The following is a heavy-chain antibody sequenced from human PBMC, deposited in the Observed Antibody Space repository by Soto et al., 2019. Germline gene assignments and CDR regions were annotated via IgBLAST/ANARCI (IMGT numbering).Heavy chain of an antibody. CDR1: GFTVSTNY. CDR2: ISGGVST. CDR3: ARDKSFGEFDH. Sequence: PGGSLSLSCAASGFTVSTNYMTWVRQAPGKGLEWVSVISGGVSTYYANSVKGRFTISRDNSKNTVYLQMNSLRAEDTAVYYCARDKSFGEFDHWGQGTLVTVSS. D-gene: IGHD3-10*01. V-gene: IGHV3-66*01. J-gene: IGHJ4*02.